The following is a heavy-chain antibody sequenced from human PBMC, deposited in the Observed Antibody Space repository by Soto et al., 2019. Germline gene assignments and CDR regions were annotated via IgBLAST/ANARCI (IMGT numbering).Heavy chain of an antibody. J-gene: IGHJ4*02. CDR3: SRSGVVPTAPDY. CDR1: GYTFTSYA. D-gene: IGHD2-2*01. Sequence: QVQLVQSGAEVKKPGASVKVSCKASGYTFTSYAMHWVRQAPGQRLEWMGWINAGNGNTKYSQMCQGGVTLTRDESATTAYFELSSLRFEDTAVYSCSRSGVVPTAPDYWGQGTLVTFSS. V-gene: IGHV1-3*01. CDR2: INAGNGNT.